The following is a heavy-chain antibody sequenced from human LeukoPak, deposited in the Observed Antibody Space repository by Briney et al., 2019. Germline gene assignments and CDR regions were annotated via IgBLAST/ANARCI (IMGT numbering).Heavy chain of an antibody. CDR2: INPNSGGT. Sequence: GASVKVSCKASGYTFTSYDINWVRQAPGQGLEWMGWINPNSGGTNYAQKFQGRVTMTRDTSISTAYMELSRLRSDDTAVYYCARFSPTGMVRGVITYWGQGTLVTVSS. J-gene: IGHJ4*02. CDR1: GYTFTSYD. D-gene: IGHD3-10*01. CDR3: ARFSPTGMVRGVITY. V-gene: IGHV1-2*02.